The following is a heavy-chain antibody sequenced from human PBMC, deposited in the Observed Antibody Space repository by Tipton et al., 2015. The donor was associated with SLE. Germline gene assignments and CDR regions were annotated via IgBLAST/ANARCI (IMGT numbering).Heavy chain of an antibody. Sequence: LRLSCAVYGGSFSGYYWSWIRQPPGKGLEWIGEINHSGSTNYNPSLKSRVTISVDTSKNQFSLKLSSVTAADTAVYYCARGDYGDLYYFDYWGQGTLVTVSS. CDR3: ARGDYGDLYYFDY. CDR1: GGSFSGYY. D-gene: IGHD4-17*01. V-gene: IGHV4-34*01. J-gene: IGHJ4*02. CDR2: INHSGST.